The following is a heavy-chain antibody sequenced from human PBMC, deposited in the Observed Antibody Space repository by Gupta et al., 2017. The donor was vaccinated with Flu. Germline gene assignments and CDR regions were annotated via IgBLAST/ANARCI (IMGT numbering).Heavy chain of an antibody. CDR1: YS. J-gene: IGHJ4*02. Sequence: YSMSWVRQAPGKGLEWVSYISSSGSTIYYTDSVKGRFTISRDNAKNSLYLQMNSLSAEDTAVYYCARDPPRSGPNGRFDYWGQGTLVTVSS. CDR2: ISSSGSTI. V-gene: IGHV3-48*04. D-gene: IGHD2-15*01. CDR3: ARDPPRSGPNGRFDY.